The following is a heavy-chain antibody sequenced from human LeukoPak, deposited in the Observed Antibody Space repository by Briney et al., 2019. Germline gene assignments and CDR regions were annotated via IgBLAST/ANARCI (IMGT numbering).Heavy chain of an antibody. CDR2: INTYNGNT. Sequence: ASVKVSCKASGYPLTRYGLSWVRQAPGQGLEWMGWINTYNGNTNYAQKVQGRVTMTTDTSTSTAYMELRSLGSDDTAVYYCARDGLTTVATYAFDIWGQGTKVTVSS. D-gene: IGHD4-11*01. J-gene: IGHJ3*02. V-gene: IGHV1-18*01. CDR1: GYPLTRYG. CDR3: ARDGLTTVATYAFDI.